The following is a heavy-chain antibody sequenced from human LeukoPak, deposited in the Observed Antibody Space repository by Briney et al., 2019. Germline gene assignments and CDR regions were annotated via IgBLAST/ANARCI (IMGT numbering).Heavy chain of an antibody. CDR3: ARDQYYYDSSGYYPFDY. Sequence: SETLSLTCTVSGGFISSSSYYWGWIRQPPGKGLEWIGSIYYSGSTYYNPSLKSRVTISVDTSKNQFSLKLSSVTAADSAVYYCARDQYYYDSSGYYPFDYWGQGTLVTVSS. D-gene: IGHD3-22*01. CDR2: IYYSGST. V-gene: IGHV4-39*07. J-gene: IGHJ4*02. CDR1: GGFISSSSYY.